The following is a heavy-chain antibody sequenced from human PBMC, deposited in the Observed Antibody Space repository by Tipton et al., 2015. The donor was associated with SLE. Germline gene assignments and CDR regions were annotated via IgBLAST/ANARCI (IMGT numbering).Heavy chain of an antibody. Sequence: SLRLSCAASGFTFSSYGMHWVRQAPGKGLEWVAFIRYDGSNKYYADSVKGRFTISRDNSKNTLYLQMNSLRAEDTAVYYCAKLSKEQWLYYYYYGMDVWGQGTTVTVSS. CDR2: IRYDGSNK. J-gene: IGHJ6*02. V-gene: IGHV3-30*02. CDR1: GFTFSSYG. D-gene: IGHD6-19*01. CDR3: AKLSKEQWLYYYYYGMDV.